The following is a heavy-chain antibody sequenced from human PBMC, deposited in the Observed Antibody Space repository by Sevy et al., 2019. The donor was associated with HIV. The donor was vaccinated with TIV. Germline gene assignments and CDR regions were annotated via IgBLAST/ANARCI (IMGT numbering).Heavy chain of an antibody. CDR1: GGALSRNY. CDR3: AKDAPYSSSPRWFDP. V-gene: IGHV4-59*01. CDR2: IPYRGNT. Sequence: SETLSLTCTVSGGALSRNYRSWIRQSPGKGLEWIGYIPYRGNTKYNPSLKSRVTISLDKSKKQISLNLRSVTAADAAVYYCAKDAPYSSSPRWFDPWGQGTLVTVSS. J-gene: IGHJ5*02. D-gene: IGHD6-6*01.